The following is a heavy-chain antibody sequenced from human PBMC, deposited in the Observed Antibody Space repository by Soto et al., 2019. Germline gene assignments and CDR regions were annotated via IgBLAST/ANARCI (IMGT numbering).Heavy chain of an antibody. D-gene: IGHD3-10*01. V-gene: IGHV3-33*05. J-gene: IGHJ5*02. CDR2: ISFDGTKI. CDR1: GFPFRAYD. CDR3: VRDILRIPYGSGRFDP. Sequence: SLRLSCVASGFPFRAYDMYWVRQSPGRGLEWVAMISFDGTKIHYADSVKGRFAISRDNGKNRLDLQMNSLRAEDTALYRCVRDILRIPYGSGRFDPWGLGTLVTVSS.